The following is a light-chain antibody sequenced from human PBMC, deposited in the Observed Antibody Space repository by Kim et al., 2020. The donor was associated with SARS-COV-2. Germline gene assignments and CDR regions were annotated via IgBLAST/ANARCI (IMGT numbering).Light chain of an antibody. V-gene: IGLV1-51*01. CDR3: ETWDSSLSAWV. Sequence: QSVLTQPPSVSAAPGQKVTISCSGSSSNIGNNYVSWYQQLPGTAPKVLMYDNNKRPSGIPDRFSGSKSGTSATLGITGLQTGDEADYYCETWDSSLSAWVFGGGTQLTVL. CDR1: SSNIGNNY. J-gene: IGLJ3*02. CDR2: DNN.